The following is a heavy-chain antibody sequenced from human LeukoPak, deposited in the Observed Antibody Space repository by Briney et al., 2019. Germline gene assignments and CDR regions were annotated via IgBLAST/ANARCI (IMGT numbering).Heavy chain of an antibody. CDR3: ARSLVGTPFDY. CDR1: GGSISSYY. Sequence: PSETLSLTCTVSGGSISSYYWSWIRQPPGKGLEWIGYIYYSGSTNYNPSLKSRVTISVDTSKNQFSLKLSSVTAADTAVCYCARSLVGTPFDYWGQGTLVTVSS. CDR2: IYYSGST. D-gene: IGHD4-23*01. J-gene: IGHJ4*02. V-gene: IGHV4-59*01.